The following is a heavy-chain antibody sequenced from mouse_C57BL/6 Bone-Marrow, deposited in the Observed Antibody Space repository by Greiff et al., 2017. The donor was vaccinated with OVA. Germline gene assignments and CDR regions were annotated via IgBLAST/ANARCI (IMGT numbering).Heavy chain of an antibody. V-gene: IGHV5-2*01. CDR1: EYEFPSHD. CDR3: ARHEGDWFAY. Sequence: EVQLMESGGGLVQPGESLKLSCESNEYEFPSHDMSWVRKTPEKRLELVAAINSDGGSTYYPDTMKGRFIISRDNTKKTLYLQRSSLRAEATALYYCARHEGDWFAYWGQGTLVTVSA. CDR2: INSDGGST. J-gene: IGHJ3*01.